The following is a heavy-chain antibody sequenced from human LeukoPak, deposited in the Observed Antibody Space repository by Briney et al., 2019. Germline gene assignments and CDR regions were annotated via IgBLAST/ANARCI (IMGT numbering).Heavy chain of an antibody. CDR1: GFTFSSYS. CDR3: ARDVVDYYDSPMDV. D-gene: IGHD3-22*01. Sequence: GGSLRLSCAASGFTFSSYSMNWVRQAPGKGLEWVSSISSSSSYIYYADSVKGGFTISRDNAKKSLYLQMNSLRAEDTAVYYCARDVVDYYDSPMDVWGQGTTVTVSS. V-gene: IGHV3-21*01. J-gene: IGHJ6*02. CDR2: ISSSSSYI.